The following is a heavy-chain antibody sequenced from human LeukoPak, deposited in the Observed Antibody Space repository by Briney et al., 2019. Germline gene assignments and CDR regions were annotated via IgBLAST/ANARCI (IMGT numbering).Heavy chain of an antibody. J-gene: IGHJ4*02. CDR2: IYHSGST. V-gene: IGHV4-38-2*01. CDR3: ARGPYPYYSDSSGYTGYFDY. D-gene: IGHD3-22*01. Sequence: SETLSLTCAVSGYSISSGYYWGWIRQPPGKGLEWIGSIYHSGSTYYNPSLKSRVTISVDTSKNQFSLKLSSVTAADTAVYYCARGPYPYYSDSSGYTGYFDYWGQGTLVTVSS. CDR1: GYSISSGYY.